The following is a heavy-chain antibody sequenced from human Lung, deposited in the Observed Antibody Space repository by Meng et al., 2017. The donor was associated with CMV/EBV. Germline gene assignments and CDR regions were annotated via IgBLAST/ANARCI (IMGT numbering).Heavy chain of an antibody. CDR3: ARRRGGSGRDC. J-gene: IGHJ4*02. V-gene: IGHV4-39*01. CDR1: GGSISSSNYY. Sequence: QLQLQESGPGLWKPSETLSFTCPVSGGSISSSNYYWDWIRQPPGKGLEWIGAIYHSGSTSYNPSLQSRVTMFVDTSKNQFSLMLTSVTATDTAVYYCARRRGGSGRDCWGQGTLVTVSS. CDR2: IYHSGST. D-gene: IGHD3-10*01.